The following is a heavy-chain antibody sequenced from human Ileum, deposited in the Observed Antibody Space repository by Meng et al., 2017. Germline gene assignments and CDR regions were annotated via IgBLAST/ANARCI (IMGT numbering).Heavy chain of an antibody. CDR2: ISNSGTP. V-gene: IGHV4-61*01. Sequence: YLQHSAPGVWRTAKTRPVPSLVSDCSVSSNRHCWTWMRKSHGKELEWIGYISNSGTPNYNPSLKSRVTMSVDTSKNQFYLKLSSETAADTAVYYCAREGVGGGVIKVDSWGQGTLVTVSS. CDR3: AREGVGGGVIKVDS. J-gene: IGHJ4*02. CDR1: DCSVSSNRHC. D-gene: IGHD3-10*01.